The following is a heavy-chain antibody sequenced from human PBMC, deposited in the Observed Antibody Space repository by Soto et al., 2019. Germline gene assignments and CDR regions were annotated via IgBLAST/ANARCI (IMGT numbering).Heavy chain of an antibody. CDR1: GFIFCDYA. CDR2: IRSEDYGGTT. Sequence: GGSLRLSCTSSGFIFCDYAIILCRQAPFKGLEWVVFIRSEDYGGTTEYGASVKGRFTISRDDSKSVAYLQMNSLKTEDTAVYFCTRAPEKYSSSSLLGDWGPGTLVTVSS. V-gene: IGHV3-49*03. J-gene: IGHJ4*02. D-gene: IGHD6-6*01. CDR3: TRAPEKYSSSSLLGD.